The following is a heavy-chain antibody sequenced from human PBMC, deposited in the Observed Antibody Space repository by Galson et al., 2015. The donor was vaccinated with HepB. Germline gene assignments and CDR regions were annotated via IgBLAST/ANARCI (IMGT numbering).Heavy chain of an antibody. CDR1: GFTFDDYA. J-gene: IGHJ4*02. Sequence: SLRLSCAVSGFTFDDYAMHWVRQAPGKGLEWISYISSNGYMIYYAESVKGRFTVSRDNARDSLYLQMNSLRVEDTAVYYCVRDDALWSWYFDSWGQGILVTVSS. CDR3: VRDDALWSWYFDS. CDR2: ISSNGYMI. V-gene: IGHV3-48*03. D-gene: IGHD3-10*01.